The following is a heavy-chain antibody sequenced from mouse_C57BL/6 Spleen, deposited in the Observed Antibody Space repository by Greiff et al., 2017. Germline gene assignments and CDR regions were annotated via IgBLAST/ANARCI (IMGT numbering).Heavy chain of an antibody. CDR1: GYTFTSYW. Sequence: QVQLKQPGAELVKPGASVKLSCKASGYTFTSYWMHWVKQRPGQGLEWIGMIHPNSGSTNYNEKFKSKATLTVDKSSSTAYMQLSSLTSEDSAVYYCARKGYYDYSFDYWGQGTTLTVSS. V-gene: IGHV1-64*01. CDR3: ARKGYYDYSFDY. J-gene: IGHJ2*01. CDR2: IHPNSGST. D-gene: IGHD2-4*01.